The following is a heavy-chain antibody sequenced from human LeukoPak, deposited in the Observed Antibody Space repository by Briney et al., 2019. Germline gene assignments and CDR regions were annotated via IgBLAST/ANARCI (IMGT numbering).Heavy chain of an antibody. CDR2: IKPDGSET. V-gene: IGHV3-7*01. CDR1: GYMFSTYW. J-gene: IGHJ4*02. D-gene: IGHD2-15*01. Sequence: GGSLRLSCAASGYMFSTYWMTWVRQAPGKGLEFVANIKPDGSETYYVDSVKGRFTISRDNTKNLVFVQMKSLRGEDAAVNHCGGFGYEAAIDLWGQGTLVTVSS. CDR3: GGFGYEAAIDL.